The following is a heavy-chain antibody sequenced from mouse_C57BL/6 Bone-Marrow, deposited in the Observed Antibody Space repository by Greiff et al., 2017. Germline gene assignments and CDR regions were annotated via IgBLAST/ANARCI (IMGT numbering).Heavy chain of an antibody. CDR3: ASYGYDGRGFSC. D-gene: IGHD2-3*01. CDR2: ISYRCST. V-gene: IGHV3-8*01. Sequence: EVQRVESGPGLAKPSQTLYLPCSVTGYSITSDYWNWIRKFPGNKLEYMGYISYRCSTYYSQSLKRRISLTRDTSTNQYYLQLNSVTTEYTATYYCASYGYDGRGFSCWGQGALVTVSA. CDR1: GYSITSDY. J-gene: IGHJ3*01.